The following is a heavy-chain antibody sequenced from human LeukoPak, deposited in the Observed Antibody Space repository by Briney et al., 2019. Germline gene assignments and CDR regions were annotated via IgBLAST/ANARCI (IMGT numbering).Heavy chain of an antibody. CDR3: ARVGDASAFDI. V-gene: IGHV6-1*01. J-gene: IGHJ3*02. D-gene: IGHD5-24*01. CDR1: GDSVSRKTAA. CDR2: TYYRYNWSP. Sequence: SQTLSLTCAISGDSVSRKTAAWVWIRHSPSSGLDWMGRTYYRYNWSPDYAIYVQSRITINPATSTNPFSLHLSSVTPEDTAIYYCARVGDASAFDIWGQGIMVTVSS.